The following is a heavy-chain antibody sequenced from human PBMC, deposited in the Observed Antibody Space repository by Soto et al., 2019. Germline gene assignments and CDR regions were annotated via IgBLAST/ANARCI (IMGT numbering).Heavy chain of an antibody. CDR2: IYYSGST. J-gene: IGHJ6*02. V-gene: IGHV4-59*01. CDR1: GGSISSYY. Sequence: SETLSLTCTVSGGSISSYYWSWIRQPPWKGLEWIGYIYYSGSTNYNPSLKSRVTISVDTSKNQFSLKLSSVTAADTAVYYCARGGKDTYYDFWSGYPYYGMDVWGQGTTVTVSS. CDR3: ARGGKDTYYDFWSGYPYYGMDV. D-gene: IGHD3-3*01.